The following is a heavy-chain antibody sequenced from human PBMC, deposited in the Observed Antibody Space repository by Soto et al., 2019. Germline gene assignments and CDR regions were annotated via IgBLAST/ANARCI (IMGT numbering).Heavy chain of an antibody. CDR3: ARDNRYNWNDEGWFDP. CDR2: MNPNSGNT. CDR1: GYSFSDYD. V-gene: IGHV1-8*01. J-gene: IGHJ5*02. Sequence: QVQLVQSGAEVKKPGVSVKVSCKASGYSFSDYDINWVRQATGQGPEGMGWMNPNSGNTGYAQKFQGRVTMTRNTSINTAYMELSSLGSEDTAVYYCARDNRYNWNDEGWFDPWGQGTLVTVSS. D-gene: IGHD1-20*01.